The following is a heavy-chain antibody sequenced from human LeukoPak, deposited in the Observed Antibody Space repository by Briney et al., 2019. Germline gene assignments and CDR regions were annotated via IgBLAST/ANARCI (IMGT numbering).Heavy chain of an antibody. Sequence: SETLSLTRTVSGGSISSSSYYWGWIRQPPGKGLEWIGSIYYSGSTYYNPSLKSRVTISVDTSKNQFSLKLSSVTAADTAVYYCASSYSSGWYKYWGQGTLVTVSS. CDR2: IYYSGST. V-gene: IGHV4-39*07. CDR3: ASSYSSGWYKY. D-gene: IGHD6-19*01. CDR1: GGSISSSSYY. J-gene: IGHJ4*02.